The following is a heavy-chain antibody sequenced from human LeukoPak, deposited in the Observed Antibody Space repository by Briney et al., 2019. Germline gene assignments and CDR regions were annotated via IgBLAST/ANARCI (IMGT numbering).Heavy chain of an antibody. J-gene: IGHJ4*02. CDR3: ARDQSELWSSSGWYAGY. Sequence: PGGSLRLSCVASGFTFSSYWMHWVRQVPGKGLVWVSRINGDGGSTSYADSVRGRFTISRDNAKNTLYLQMIDLRAEDTAIYFCARDQSELWSSSGWYAGYWGQGTLVTVSS. CDR2: INGDGGST. CDR1: GFTFSSYW. D-gene: IGHD6-19*01. V-gene: IGHV3-74*01.